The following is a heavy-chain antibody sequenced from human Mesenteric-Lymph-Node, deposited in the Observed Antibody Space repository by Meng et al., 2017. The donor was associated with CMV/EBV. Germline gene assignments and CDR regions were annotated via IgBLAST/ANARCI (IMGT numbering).Heavy chain of an antibody. CDR2: INHSGST. CDR3: ARHQRWLKSEGGFNY. Sequence: VQLQQWGAGLLKPSETLSRTCAVYGGSFSGYYWSWIRQPPGKGLEWIGEINHSGSTNYNPSLKSRVTISVDTSKNQFSLKLSSVTAADTAVYYCARHQRWLKSEGGFNYWGQGTLVTVSS. D-gene: IGHD4-23*01. J-gene: IGHJ4*02. CDR1: GGSFSGYY. V-gene: IGHV4-34*01.